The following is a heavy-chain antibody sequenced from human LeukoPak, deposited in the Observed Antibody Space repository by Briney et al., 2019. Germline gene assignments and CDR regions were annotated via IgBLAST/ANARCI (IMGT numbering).Heavy chain of an antibody. V-gene: IGHV1-3*01. CDR2: INAGNGNT. Sequence: ASAKASCKASGYTFTSYAMHWVRQAPGQRLEWMGWINAGNGNTKYSQKFQGRVTITRDTSASTAYMELSSLRSEDTAVYYCARDPRNYYGSGSYSGAFDVWGQGTMVTVSS. CDR3: ARDPRNYYGSGSYSGAFDV. J-gene: IGHJ3*01. CDR1: GYTFTSYA. D-gene: IGHD3-10*01.